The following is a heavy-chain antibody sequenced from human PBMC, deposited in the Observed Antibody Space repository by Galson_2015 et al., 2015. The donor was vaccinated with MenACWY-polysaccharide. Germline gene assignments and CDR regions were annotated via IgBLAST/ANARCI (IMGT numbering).Heavy chain of an antibody. Sequence: QSGAEVTKPGASVQVSCKASGYTFIDYYMHWVRQAPGQGLEWMGWMNPNSGNTGYAQKFQGRVTMTRNTSISTAYMELSSLRSEDTAVYYCQLEQWLRAPVSPYGMDVWGQGTTVTVSS. CDR3: QLEQWLRAPVSPYGMDV. CDR1: GYTFIDYY. J-gene: IGHJ6*02. CDR2: MNPNSGNT. V-gene: IGHV1-8*02. D-gene: IGHD6-19*01.